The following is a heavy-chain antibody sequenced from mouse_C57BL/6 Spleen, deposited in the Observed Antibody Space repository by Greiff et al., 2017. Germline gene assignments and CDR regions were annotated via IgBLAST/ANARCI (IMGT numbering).Heavy chain of an antibody. CDR1: GYTFTSYW. Sequence: QVQLQHSGAELVKPGASVKLSCKASGYTFTSYWMHWVKQRPGQGLAWIGMIHPNSGSTNYNEKFKSKATLTVDKSSSTAYMQLSSLTSEDSAVYYCAREGSYYAMDYWGQGTSVTVSS. J-gene: IGHJ4*01. CDR2: IHPNSGST. V-gene: IGHV1-64*01. CDR3: AREGSYYAMDY.